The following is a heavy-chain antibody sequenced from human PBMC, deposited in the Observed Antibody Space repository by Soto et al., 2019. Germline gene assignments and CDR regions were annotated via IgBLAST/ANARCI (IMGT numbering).Heavy chain of an antibody. CDR2: ISGSGGST. D-gene: IGHD6-19*01. J-gene: IGHJ4*02. V-gene: IGHV3-23*01. CDR1: GFTFISYA. Sequence: GGSLRLSCAASGFTFISYAMICVRHAPGKWLEWVSAISGSGGSTYYADSVKGRFTISRDNSKNTLYLQMNSLRAEDTAVYYCAKATIAVAGRDFDYWGQGTLVTVSS. CDR3: AKATIAVAGRDFDY.